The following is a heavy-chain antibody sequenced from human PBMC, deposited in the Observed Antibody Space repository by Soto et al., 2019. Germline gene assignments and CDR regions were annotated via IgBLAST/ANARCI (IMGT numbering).Heavy chain of an antibody. J-gene: IGHJ4*02. Sequence: SVKVSCKASGGTFSSYTISWVRQAPGQGLEWMGRIIPILGIANYAQKFQGRVTITADKSTSTAYMELSSLRSEDTAVYYCARGNAGDCRSTSCYLDYWGQGTLVTVSS. CDR1: GGTFSSYT. CDR2: IIPILGIA. D-gene: IGHD2-2*01. CDR3: ARGNAGDCRSTSCYLDY. V-gene: IGHV1-69*02.